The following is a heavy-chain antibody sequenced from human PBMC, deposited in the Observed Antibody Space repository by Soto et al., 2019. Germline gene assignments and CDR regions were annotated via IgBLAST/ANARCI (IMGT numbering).Heavy chain of an antibody. CDR1: GFTFSSYW. J-gene: IGHJ4*02. D-gene: IGHD6-6*01. CDR2: IKSDGNSI. Sequence: GVSLRLSCAASGFTFSSYWMHWVRLAPGKGLVWVSRIKSDGNSITYADSVKGRFTISRDNAKNTLYLQMNSLRVEDTSVYYCARDSGVYPAQDYWGQGTLVTVSS. CDR3: ARDSGVYPAQDY. V-gene: IGHV3-74*01.